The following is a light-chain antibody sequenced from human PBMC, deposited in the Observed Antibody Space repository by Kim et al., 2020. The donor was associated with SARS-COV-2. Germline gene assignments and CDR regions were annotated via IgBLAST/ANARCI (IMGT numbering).Light chain of an antibody. CDR2: AAS. V-gene: IGKV1D-12*01. J-gene: IGKJ4*01. CDR3: QQASSFPPS. Sequence: ASAGDRVTITCRASQEISNWLAWYQQKPGQAPKLLISAASTLQVGVPARFSGGGSETFFTLTISSLQPEDYAVYYCQQASSFPPSFGGGTKVDIK. CDR1: QEISNW.